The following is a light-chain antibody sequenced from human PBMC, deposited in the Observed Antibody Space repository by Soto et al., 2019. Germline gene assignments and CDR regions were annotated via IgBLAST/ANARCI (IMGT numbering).Light chain of an antibody. J-gene: IGKJ1*01. Sequence: DIQMTQSPSTLSASVGDRVTITCRASQSISTWLAWYQQKPGKAPKLLIYRASSLESGVPSRFSGSGSGTEFTLTISSLPPDDLATYYCQQYDIYWTFGQGTKVEIK. CDR1: QSISTW. V-gene: IGKV1-5*03. CDR2: RAS. CDR3: QQYDIYWT.